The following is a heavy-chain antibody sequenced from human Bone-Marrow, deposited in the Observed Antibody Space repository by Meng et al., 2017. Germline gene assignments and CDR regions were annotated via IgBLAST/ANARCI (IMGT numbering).Heavy chain of an antibody. V-gene: IGHV4-34*01. J-gene: IGHJ4*02. Sequence: SETLSLTCAVYGGSFSGYYWSWIRQPPGKGLEWIGEINHSGSTNYNPSLKSRVTISVDTSKNQFSLKLSSVTAAETDVYYCARGRPRVLLWFGEFFYFDYWGQGTLVTVSS. CDR3: ARGRPRVLLWFGEFFYFDY. CDR1: GGSFSGYY. CDR2: INHSGST. D-gene: IGHD3-10*01.